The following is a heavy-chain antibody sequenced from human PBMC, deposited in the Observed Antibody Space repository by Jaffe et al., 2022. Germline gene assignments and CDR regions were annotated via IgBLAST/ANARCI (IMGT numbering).Heavy chain of an antibody. D-gene: IGHD5-12*01. CDR3: ARHGGRDGYTNYFDY. V-gene: IGHV4-38-2*01. CDR1: GYSISSGYY. CDR2: IYHSGST. J-gene: IGHJ4*02. Sequence: QVQLQESGPGLVKPSETLSLTCAVSGYSISSGYYWGWIRQPPGKGLEWIGSIYHSGSTYYNPSLKSRVTISVDTSKNQFSLKLSSVTAADTAVYYCARHGGRDGYTNYFDYWGQGTLVTVSS.